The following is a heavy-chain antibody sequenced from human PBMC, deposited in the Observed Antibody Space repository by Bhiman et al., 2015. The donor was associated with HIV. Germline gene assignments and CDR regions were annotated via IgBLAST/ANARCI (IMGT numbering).Heavy chain of an antibody. CDR2: ISDDGSNK. CDR3: AKDLGESENEEWASDYYDFGSDYPGQDPRAVVGAFDI. D-gene: IGHD3-3*01. V-gene: IGHV3-30*18. Sequence: QVQLVESGGGVVQPGRSLRLSCAASGFTFSSYGMHWVHQAPGKGLEWVAVISDDGSNKYYADSVKGRFTISRDNSKNTLYLQMNSLRAEDTAVYYCAKDLGESENEEWASDYYDFGSDYPGQDPRAVVGAFDIWGQGTMVTVSS. CDR1: GFTFSSYG. J-gene: IGHJ3*02.